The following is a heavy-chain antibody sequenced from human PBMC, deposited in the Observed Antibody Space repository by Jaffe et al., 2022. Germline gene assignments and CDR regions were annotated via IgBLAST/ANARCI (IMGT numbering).Heavy chain of an antibody. J-gene: IGHJ4*02. CDR3: TRDPDIVVVPAAAAYYFDY. V-gene: IGHV3-49*03. D-gene: IGHD2-2*01. CDR1: GFTFGDYA. Sequence: EVQLVESGGGLVQPGRSLRLSCTASGFTFGDYAMSWFRQAPGKGLEWVGFIRSKAYGGTTEYAASVKGRFTISRDDSKSIAYLQMNSLKTEDTAVYYCTRDPDIVVVPAAAAYYFDYWGQGTLVTVSS. CDR2: IRSKAYGGTT.